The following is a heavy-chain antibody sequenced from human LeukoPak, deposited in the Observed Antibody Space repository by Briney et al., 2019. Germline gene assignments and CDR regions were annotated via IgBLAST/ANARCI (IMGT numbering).Heavy chain of an antibody. CDR3: ARPRIAAAGNVYYMDV. J-gene: IGHJ6*03. Sequence: GESLKISCKGSGYSFTSYWIGWVRQMPGKGLECMGIIYPGDSDTRYSPSLPGQVTISADKSISTAYLQWSSLQASDTAMYYCARPRIAAAGNVYYMDVWGKGTTVTVSS. V-gene: IGHV5-51*01. CDR2: IYPGDSDT. CDR1: GYSFTSYW. D-gene: IGHD6-13*01.